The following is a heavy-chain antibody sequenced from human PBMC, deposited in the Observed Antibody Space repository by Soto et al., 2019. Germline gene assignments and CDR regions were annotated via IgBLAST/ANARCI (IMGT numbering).Heavy chain of an antibody. CDR1: GGTFSSYA. V-gene: IGHV1-69*13. CDR2: IIPISGTA. J-gene: IGHJ3*02. Sequence: VKVSCKASGGTFSSYAISWVRQAPGQGLEWMGGIIPISGTANYAQKFQGRVTITADESTSTAYMELSSLRSEDTAVYYCARGMTDYDFWSGYPVAFDIWGQGTMVTVSS. CDR3: ARGMTDYDFWSGYPVAFDI. D-gene: IGHD3-3*01.